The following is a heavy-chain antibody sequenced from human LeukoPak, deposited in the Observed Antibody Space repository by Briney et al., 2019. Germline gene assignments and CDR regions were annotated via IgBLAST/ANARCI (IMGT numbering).Heavy chain of an antibody. CDR3: AKVGYSYGYRAYYYYGMDV. Sequence: GGSLRLSCAASGFTFDDYAMHWVRQAPGKGLEGVSLISGDGGSTYYADSVKGRFTISRDNSKNSLYLQMNSLRTEDTALYYCAKVGYSYGYRAYYYYGMDVWGQGTTVTVSS. CDR2: ISGDGGST. V-gene: IGHV3-43*02. J-gene: IGHJ6*02. CDR1: GFTFDDYA. D-gene: IGHD5-18*01.